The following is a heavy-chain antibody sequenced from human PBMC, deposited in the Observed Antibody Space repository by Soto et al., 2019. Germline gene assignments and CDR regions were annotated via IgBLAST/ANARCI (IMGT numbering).Heavy chain of an antibody. J-gene: IGHJ4*02. CDR1: GGSISSSSYY. V-gene: IGHV4-39*01. D-gene: IGHD6-6*01. CDR2: IYYSGST. CDR3: ARRWGYRSSSLYY. Sequence: SETLSLTCTVSGGSISSSSYYWVWIRQPPGKGLEWIGSIYYSGSTYYNPSLKSRVTISVDTSKNQFSLKLSSVTAADTAVYFWARRWGYRSSSLYYCGQGNLVTVSS.